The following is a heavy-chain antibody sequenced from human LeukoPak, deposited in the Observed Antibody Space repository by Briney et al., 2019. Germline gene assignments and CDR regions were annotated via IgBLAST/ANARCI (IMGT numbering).Heavy chain of an antibody. CDR3: ATIRYFDWLTNYGMDV. CDR1: GYTLTELS. D-gene: IGHD3-9*01. CDR2: FYPEDGET. V-gene: IGHV1-24*01. Sequence: GASVKVSCKVSGYTLTELSMHWVRQAPGKGLEWMGGFYPEDGETIYAQKFQGRVTMTEDTSTDTAYMELSSLRSEDTAVYYCATIRYFDWLTNYGMDVWGQGTTVTVSS. J-gene: IGHJ6*02.